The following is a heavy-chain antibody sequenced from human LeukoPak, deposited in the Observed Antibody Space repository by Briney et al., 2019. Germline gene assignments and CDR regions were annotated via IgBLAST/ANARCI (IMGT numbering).Heavy chain of an antibody. CDR3: ARHEKSSGWYYDY. Sequence: PSETLSLTCTVSGGSISNYYWSWIRRPPGKGLEWTGYIYYSGSTNYNPSLKSRVTISVDTSKNQFSLKLTSVTAADTAVYYCARHEKSSGWYYDYWGQGTLVTVSS. J-gene: IGHJ4*02. CDR1: GGSISNYY. D-gene: IGHD6-19*01. V-gene: IGHV4-59*08. CDR2: IYYSGST.